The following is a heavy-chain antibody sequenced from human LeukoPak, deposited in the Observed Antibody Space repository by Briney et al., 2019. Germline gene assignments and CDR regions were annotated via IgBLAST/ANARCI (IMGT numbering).Heavy chain of an antibody. Sequence: NPGGSLRLSCAASGFTFSNYSMNWVRQAPGKGLEWVPSIGSTSHFRYYADSLKGRVTISRDNAKNSLYLQMSSLRVEDTAVYYCARSCDGDCYSDYWGQGTLVTVSS. D-gene: IGHD2-21*02. J-gene: IGHJ4*02. CDR3: ARSCDGDCYSDY. V-gene: IGHV3-21*01. CDR2: IGSTSHFR. CDR1: GFTFSNYS.